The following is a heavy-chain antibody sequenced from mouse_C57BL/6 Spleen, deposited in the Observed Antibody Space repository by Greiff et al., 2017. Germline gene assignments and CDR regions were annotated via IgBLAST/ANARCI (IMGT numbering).Heavy chain of an antibody. J-gene: IGHJ3*01. CDR3: ARSGTGTFAY. CDR1: GYTFTSYT. CDR2: INPSSGYT. Sequence: VQLQQSGAELARPGASVKMSCKASGYTFTSYTMHWVKQRPGQGLEWIGYINPSSGYTKYNQKFKDKATLTADKSTSTAYMQLSSLTSEDSAVYYCARSGTGTFAYWGQGTLVTVSA. D-gene: IGHD4-1*01. V-gene: IGHV1-4*01.